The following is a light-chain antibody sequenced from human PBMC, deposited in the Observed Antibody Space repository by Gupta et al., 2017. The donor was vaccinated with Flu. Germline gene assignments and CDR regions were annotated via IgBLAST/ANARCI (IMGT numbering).Light chain of an antibody. V-gene: IGLV7-43*01. Sequence: QPVVTQEPSLTVSPGGTVTLTCASITVAVTSGYFPHWFTQKPGQAPRALIYRTNNKNAPTPDRSSASPLGGKAALTLAGVKPEDEDEYFCLPFYGGVHVFGGGTKLTVL. CDR2: RTN. J-gene: IGLJ2*01. CDR3: LPFYGGVHV. CDR1: TVAVTSGYF.